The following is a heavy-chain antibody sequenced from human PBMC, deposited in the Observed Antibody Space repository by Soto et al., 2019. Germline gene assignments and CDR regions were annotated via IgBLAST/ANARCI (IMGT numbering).Heavy chain of an antibody. Sequence: EVQLLESGGGLVQPGGSLRLSCAASGFTFSSYAMSWVRQAPGKGLEWVSAISGSGGSTYYADSVKGRFTISRDNSKNTLYLQMNSLRAEDTAVYYCAKDQQYCSGGSCYIDAFDIWGQGTMVTVSS. CDR2: ISGSGGST. D-gene: IGHD2-15*01. CDR1: GFTFSSYA. J-gene: IGHJ3*02. CDR3: AKDQQYCSGGSCYIDAFDI. V-gene: IGHV3-23*01.